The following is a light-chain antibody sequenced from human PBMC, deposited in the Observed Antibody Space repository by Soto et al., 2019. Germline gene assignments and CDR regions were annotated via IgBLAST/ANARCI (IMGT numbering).Light chain of an antibody. Sequence: EIVLTQSPGTLSLSPGERATLSCRASQSVSSTYIAWYQHKPGQAPRLLIYGASSRATGIPDRFSGSGSGTDFTLIISRLEPEDFAMYYCEQYGSSPITFGQGTRLEIK. CDR2: GAS. CDR3: EQYGSSPIT. J-gene: IGKJ5*01. CDR1: QSVSSTY. V-gene: IGKV3-20*01.